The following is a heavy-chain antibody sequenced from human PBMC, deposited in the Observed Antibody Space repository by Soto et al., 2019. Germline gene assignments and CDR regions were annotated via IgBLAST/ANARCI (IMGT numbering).Heavy chain of an antibody. J-gene: IGHJ4*02. D-gene: IGHD6-19*01. CDR1: GYTFSSYD. CDR3: ATSGGGWYLY. V-gene: IGHV1-8*01. Sequence: QVQLVQSGAEVKKPGASVKVSCKASGYTFSSYDINWVRQATGQGLEWMGWLNPNSGDTGYAQKFQGRVTLTRNTSINTDYTELSSLTSDDTAVYYCATSGGGWYLYWGQGTLVTVSS. CDR2: LNPNSGDT.